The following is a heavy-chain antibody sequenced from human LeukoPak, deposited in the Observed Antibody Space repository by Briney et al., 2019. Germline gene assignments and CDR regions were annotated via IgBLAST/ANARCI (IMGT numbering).Heavy chain of an antibody. J-gene: IGHJ3*02. D-gene: IGHD6-13*01. CDR2: IYYSGST. Sequence: SETLSLTCTVSGGSISSYYWSWIRQPPGKGLEWIGYIYYSGSTNYNPSLTSRVTISVDTSKNQFSLKLSSVTAADTAVYYCAREHRVDSSSWLDAFDIWGQGTMVTVSS. V-gene: IGHV4-59*01. CDR1: GGSISSYY. CDR3: AREHRVDSSSWLDAFDI.